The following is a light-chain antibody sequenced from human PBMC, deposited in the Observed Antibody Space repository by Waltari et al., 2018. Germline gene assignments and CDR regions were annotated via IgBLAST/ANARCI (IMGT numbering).Light chain of an antibody. CDR1: QSVLYSSNNNNY. CDR2: WAS. V-gene: IGKV4-1*01. J-gene: IGKJ1*01. Sequence: DIVMTQSPDSLAVSLGERATINCKSGQSVLYSSNNNNYLAWYQQRPGQPPKLLLYWASTREYGVPDRFSGSGSGTDFTLTISSLQAEDVAVYYCQQYFSAPRTFGQGTKVEI. CDR3: QQYFSAPRT.